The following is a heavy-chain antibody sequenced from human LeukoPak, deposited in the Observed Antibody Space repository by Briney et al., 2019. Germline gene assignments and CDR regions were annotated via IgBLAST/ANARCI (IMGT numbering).Heavy chain of an antibody. CDR2: ISSSSSTI. V-gene: IGHV3-48*01. D-gene: IGHD2-2*01. Sequence: PGGSLRLSCAASGFTFSSYSMNWVRQAPGKGLEWLSYISSSSSTIYYADSVKGRFTISRDNAKNSLYLQMNSLRAEDTAVYYCAGDGDIVVVPAAVSFDYWGQGTLVTVSS. CDR1: GFTFSSYS. J-gene: IGHJ4*02. CDR3: AGDGDIVVVPAAVSFDY.